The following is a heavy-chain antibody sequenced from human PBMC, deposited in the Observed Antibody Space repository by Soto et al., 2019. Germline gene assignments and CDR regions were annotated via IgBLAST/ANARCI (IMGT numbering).Heavy chain of an antibody. Sequence: GASVKVSCKASGGTFSSYAISWVRQAPGQGLEWMGGIIPIFGTANYAQKFQGRVTITADESTSTAYMELSSLRSEDTAVYYCASGNGTTAAAPPPYYFDYWGQGTLVTVS. J-gene: IGHJ4*02. CDR2: IIPIFGTA. CDR3: ASGNGTTAAAPPPYYFDY. D-gene: IGHD1-7*01. CDR1: GGTFSSYA. V-gene: IGHV1-69*13.